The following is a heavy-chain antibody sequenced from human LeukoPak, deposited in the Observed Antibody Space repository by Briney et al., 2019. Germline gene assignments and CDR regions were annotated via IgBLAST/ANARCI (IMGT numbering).Heavy chain of an antibody. D-gene: IGHD3-22*01. CDR2: TYYRSKWYN. CDR3: ARVQYYDSSGPLDY. J-gene: IGHJ4*02. CDR1: GDSVSSNSAA. Sequence: SQTLPLTCAISGDSVSSNSAAWNWIRQSPSRGLEWLGRTYYRSKWYNDYAVSVKSRITINPDTSKNQFSLQLNSVTPEDTAVYYCARVQYYDSSGPLDYWGQGTLVTVSS. V-gene: IGHV6-1*01.